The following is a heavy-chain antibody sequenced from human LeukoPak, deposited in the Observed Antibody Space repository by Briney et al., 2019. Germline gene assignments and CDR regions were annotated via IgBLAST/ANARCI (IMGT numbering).Heavy chain of an antibody. CDR1: GCSISSGGYY. CDR3: ARDVSRRDGYRYFDY. Sequence: SETLSLTCTVSGCSISSGGYYWSWIRQHPGKGLEWIGYIYYSGSTYYNPSLKSRVTISVDTSKNQFSLKLSSVTAADTAVYYCARDVSRRDGYRYFDYWGQGTLVTVSS. D-gene: IGHD5-24*01. CDR2: IYYSGST. J-gene: IGHJ4*02. V-gene: IGHV4-31*03.